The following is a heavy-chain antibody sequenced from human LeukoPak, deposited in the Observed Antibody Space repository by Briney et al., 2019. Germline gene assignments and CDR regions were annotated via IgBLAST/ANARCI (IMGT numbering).Heavy chain of an antibody. CDR2: IYYSGST. J-gene: IGHJ4*02. CDR3: ARRTTGEAGYFDY. V-gene: IGHV4-59*08. D-gene: IGHD7-27*01. CDR1: GGSISSYY. Sequence: PSETLSLTCTVSGGSISSYYWSWIRQPPGKGLEWIGYIYYSGSTNYNPSLRSRVTISVDTSKNQFSLKLSSVTAADTAVYYCARRTTGEAGYFDYWGQGTLVTVSS.